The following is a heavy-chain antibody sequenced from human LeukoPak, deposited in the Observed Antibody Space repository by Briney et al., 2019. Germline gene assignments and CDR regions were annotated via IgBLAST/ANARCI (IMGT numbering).Heavy chain of an antibody. CDR1: GFTVSSKY. J-gene: IGHJ4*02. CDR3: VRDRSASSSDYYALGY. D-gene: IGHD3-22*01. CDR2: IYSGGST. V-gene: IGHV3-66*01. Sequence: GGSLRLSCAAFGFTVSSKYMTWVRQAPGKGLEWVSAIYSGGSTYYADSVRGRFTISRDNSKNMVYLQMRSLRAEDTAVYYYVRDRSASSSDYYALGYWGQGTLVTVSS.